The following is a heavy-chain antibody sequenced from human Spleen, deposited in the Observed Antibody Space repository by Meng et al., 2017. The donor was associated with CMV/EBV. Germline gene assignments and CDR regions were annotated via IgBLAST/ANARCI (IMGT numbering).Heavy chain of an antibody. CDR2: IKQDGSEK. CDR1: GFTFRSYS. D-gene: IGHD2-2*01. Sequence: GESLKISCAASGFTFRSYSMNWVRQAPGKGLEWVANIKQDGSEKYYVDSVKGRFTISRDNAKNSVYVQMNSLRAEDTAVYYCARDRRSNAGMDVWGQGTTVTVSS. V-gene: IGHV3-7*01. CDR3: ARDRRSNAGMDV. J-gene: IGHJ6*02.